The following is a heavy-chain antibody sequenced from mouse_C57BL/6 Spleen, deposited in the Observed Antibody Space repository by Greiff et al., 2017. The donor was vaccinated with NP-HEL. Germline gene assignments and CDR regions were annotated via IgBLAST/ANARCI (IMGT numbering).Heavy chain of an antibody. Sequence: EVQLQESGPGLVKPSQSLSLTCSVTGYSITSGYYWNWIRQFPGNKLEWMGYISYDGSNNYNPSLKNRVSITRNTSKNQFVLKLNSVTTEDTATYYCARDGTWFAYWGQGTLVTVSA. D-gene: IGHD4-1*01. CDR2: ISYDGSN. J-gene: IGHJ3*01. V-gene: IGHV3-6*01. CDR1: GYSITSGYY. CDR3: ARDGTWFAY.